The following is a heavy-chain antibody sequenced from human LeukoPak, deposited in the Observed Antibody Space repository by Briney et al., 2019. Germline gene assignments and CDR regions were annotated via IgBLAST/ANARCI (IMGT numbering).Heavy chain of an antibody. CDR3: ARGVNNAFDI. Sequence: SQTLSLTCAISGDGVSSNIVAWNWIRQSPSRGLEWLGRTYYRSKWYNDYAVSVKSRITINPDTSKNQFSLQLNSVTPEDTAVYYCARGVNNAFDIWGQGTMVTVSS. CDR2: TYYRSKWYN. CDR1: GDGVSSNIVA. J-gene: IGHJ3*02. V-gene: IGHV6-1*01.